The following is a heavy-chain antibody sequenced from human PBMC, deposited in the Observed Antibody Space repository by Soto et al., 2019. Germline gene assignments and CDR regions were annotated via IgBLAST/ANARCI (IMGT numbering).Heavy chain of an antibody. Sequence: HITLKEAGPTLVKPTQTLTLTCTFSGFSLSTSGVGVGWIRQPPGKALEWLALIYWDDDKRYSPTLKSSLTSTKDTSKHELVLTMTNVDPVDMAPYGCAHSNGIASSGIGSWGQGTLDTVSS. CDR3: AHSNGIASSGIGS. CDR2: IYWDDDK. CDR1: GFSLSTSGVG. V-gene: IGHV2-5*02. D-gene: IGHD6-13*01. J-gene: IGHJ4*02.